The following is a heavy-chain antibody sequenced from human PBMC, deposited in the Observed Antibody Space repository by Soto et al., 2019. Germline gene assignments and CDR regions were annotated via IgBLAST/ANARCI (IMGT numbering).Heavy chain of an antibody. CDR2: IYSGGST. CDR3: ARDISYSSSWSSP. V-gene: IGHV3-66*01. J-gene: IGHJ5*02. CDR1: GFTVSSNY. Sequence: GGSLRLSCAASGFTVSSNYMSWVRQAPGKGLEWVSVIYSGGSTYYADSVKGRFTISRDNSKNTLYLQMNSLRAEDTAVYYCARDISYSSSWSSPWGQGTLVTVSS. D-gene: IGHD6-13*01.